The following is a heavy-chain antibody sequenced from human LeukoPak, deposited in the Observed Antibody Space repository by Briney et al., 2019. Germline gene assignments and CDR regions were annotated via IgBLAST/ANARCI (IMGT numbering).Heavy chain of an antibody. CDR1: GGTFSSYA. CDR2: IIPILGIA. V-gene: IGHV1-69*04. D-gene: IGHD3-22*01. Sequence: ASVKVSCKASGGTFSSYAISWVRQAPGQGLEWMGRIIPILGIANYAQKFQGRVTITADKSTSTAYMELSSLRSEDTAVYYCAADYDSSGTPYSFDYWGQGALVTVSS. J-gene: IGHJ4*02. CDR3: AADYDSSGTPYSFDY.